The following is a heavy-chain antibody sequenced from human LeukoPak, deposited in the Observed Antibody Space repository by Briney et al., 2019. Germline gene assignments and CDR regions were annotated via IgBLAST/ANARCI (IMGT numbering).Heavy chain of an antibody. CDR2: ITSGGERT. V-gene: IGHV3-23*01. D-gene: IGHD3-16*01. Sequence: GGSLRLSCAASGFTFSNYAMNWVRQAPGKGLEWVSGITSGGERTYYRDSVKGRFAISRDNFRDTVFLQMNSLTDEDTAVYYCAKDDYAVWVYWGQGTLVTVSS. CDR3: AKDDYAVWVY. CDR1: GFTFSNYA. J-gene: IGHJ4*02.